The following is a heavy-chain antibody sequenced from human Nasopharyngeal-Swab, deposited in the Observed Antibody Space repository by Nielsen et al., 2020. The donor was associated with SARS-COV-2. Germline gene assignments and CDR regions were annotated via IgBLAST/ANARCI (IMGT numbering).Heavy chain of an antibody. CDR2: IYYSGST. V-gene: IGHV4-39*01. CDR3: ARLVGYCSSTSCYAGVGHYYYYYMDV. D-gene: IGHD2-2*01. J-gene: IGHJ6*03. Sequence: WIRQPPGKGLEWIGSIYYSGSTYYNPSLKSRVTISVDTSKNQFSLKLSSVTAADMAVYYCARLVGYCSSTSCYAGVGHYYYYYMDVWGKGTTVTVSS.